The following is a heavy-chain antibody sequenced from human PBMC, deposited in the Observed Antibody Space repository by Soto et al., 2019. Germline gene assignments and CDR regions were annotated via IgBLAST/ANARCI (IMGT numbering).Heavy chain of an antibody. CDR3: AHGSGWLFDY. CDR2: IYWDGNE. Sequence: QITLKESGPTLVKPTQTLTLTCTFTGFSLSSSHVAVGWIRQPPGKAPECLAFIYWDGNEHYSPSLRSRLTLTKDTSKNQLVLTMADMDPEDTATYFCAHGSGWLFDYWGQGTRVTVSS. J-gene: IGHJ4*02. V-gene: IGHV2-5*02. CDR1: GFSLSSSHVA. D-gene: IGHD6-19*01.